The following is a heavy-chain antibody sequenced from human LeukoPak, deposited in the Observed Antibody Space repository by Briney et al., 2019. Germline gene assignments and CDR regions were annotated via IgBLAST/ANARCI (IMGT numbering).Heavy chain of an antibody. Sequence: GGSLRLSCAAPGFTFSSYAMSWVRQAPGKGLEWVSAISGSGGSTYYADSVKGRFTISRDNSKNTLYLQMNSLRAEDTAVYYCAKGISGYYYYGMDVWGQGTTVTVSS. D-gene: IGHD3-10*01. CDR2: ISGSGGST. CDR1: GFTFSSYA. CDR3: AKGISGYYYYGMDV. J-gene: IGHJ6*02. V-gene: IGHV3-23*01.